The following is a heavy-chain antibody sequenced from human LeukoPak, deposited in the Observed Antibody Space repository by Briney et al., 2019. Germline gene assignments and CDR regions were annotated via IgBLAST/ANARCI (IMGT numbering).Heavy chain of an antibody. Sequence: GGSLRLSCAASGFIFSSYSMNWVRQAPGKGLVWVSYISSSGSTIYYADSVKGRFTISRDNAKYSLHLQMDSLRAEDTAVYSCARGGLGSWTFDSWGQGTLVTVSS. J-gene: IGHJ4*02. CDR3: ARGGLGSWTFDS. CDR2: ISSSGSTI. CDR1: GFIFSSYS. V-gene: IGHV3-48*04. D-gene: IGHD1-26*01.